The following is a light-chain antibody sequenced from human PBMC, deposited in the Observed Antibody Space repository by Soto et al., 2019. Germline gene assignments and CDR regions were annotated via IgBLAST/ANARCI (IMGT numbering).Light chain of an antibody. CDR3: AAWDYSLNAL. V-gene: IGLV1-44*01. Sequence: QSMLTQPPSTSVTPGQIVTISGSGSSSNIGDNPVNWYRHLPGAAPTLLIYLNDQRPSGVPDRFSGSKSGTSASLVISGLQPGDEADYYCAAWDYSLNALFGTGTKVTVL. CDR1: SSNIGDNP. CDR2: LND. J-gene: IGLJ1*01.